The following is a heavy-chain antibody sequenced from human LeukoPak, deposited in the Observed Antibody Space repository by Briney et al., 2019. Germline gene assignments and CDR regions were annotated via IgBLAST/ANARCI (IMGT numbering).Heavy chain of an antibody. CDR2: INPNSGGT. J-gene: IGHJ5*02. CDR3: AREVVAWGMNWFDP. Sequence: VASVKVSCKASGYTFTGNYIHWVRQVPGQGLEWMGWINPNSGGTNYAQKFQGRVTMTRDTSISTASMELSRLTSDDTAVYYCAREVVAWGMNWFDPWAREPWSPSPQ. CDR1: GYTFTGNY. D-gene: IGHD3-16*01. V-gene: IGHV1-2*02.